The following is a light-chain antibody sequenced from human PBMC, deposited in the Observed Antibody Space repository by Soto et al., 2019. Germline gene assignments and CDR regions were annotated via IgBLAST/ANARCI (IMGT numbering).Light chain of an antibody. J-gene: IGLJ1*01. Sequence: QSVLTQPPSASGSPGQSVTISCTGASSGFGGYNYVSWYQQHPGIAPKRMIYEVSEGPSGVPDRFSGCKSSDAESLTGSGLQAEDEVDYYCSSYAVSNNFGFGTGTNVTVL. V-gene: IGLV2-8*01. CDR1: SSGFGGYNY. CDR2: EVS. CDR3: SSYAVSNNFG.